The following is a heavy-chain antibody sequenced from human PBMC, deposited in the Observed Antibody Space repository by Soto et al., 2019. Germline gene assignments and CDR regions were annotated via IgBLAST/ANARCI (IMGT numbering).Heavy chain of an antibody. D-gene: IGHD3-16*02. CDR2: INPNSGGT. V-gene: IGHV1-2*02. J-gene: IGHJ3*02. Sequence: ASVKVSCKASGYTFTGYYMHWVRQAPGQGLEWMGWINPNSGGTNYAQKFQGRVTMTRDTSISTAYMELSRLRSDDTAVYYCANRRYDYVWGSYRYTLVPPAFEIWGEEIMVTVS. CDR1: GYTFTGYY. CDR3: ANRRYDYVWGSYRYTLVPPAFEI.